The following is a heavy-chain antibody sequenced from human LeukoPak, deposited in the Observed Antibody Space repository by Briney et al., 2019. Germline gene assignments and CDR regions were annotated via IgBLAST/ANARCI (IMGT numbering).Heavy chain of an antibody. J-gene: IGHJ4*02. CDR1: GYTLTSYD. CDR3: ARGRSTGYPYYFEY. V-gene: IGHV1-8*03. D-gene: IGHD5-12*01. CDR2: MNPNRGST. Sequence: GASVKVSCKASGYTLTSYDINWVRPATGQGLEWMGWMNPNRGSTGYAQKFQGRVTITRNTSISTAYMELSGLRSEDTAVYYCARGRSTGYPYYFEYWGQGTLVTVSS.